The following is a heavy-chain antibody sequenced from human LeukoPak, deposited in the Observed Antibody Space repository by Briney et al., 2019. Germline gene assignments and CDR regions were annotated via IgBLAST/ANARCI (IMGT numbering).Heavy chain of an antibody. V-gene: IGHV4-59*08. Sequence: SETLSLTCTVSGGSISSYYWSWIRQPPGKGLEWIGYIYYSGSTNYNPSLKSRVTISVDTSKNQFSLKLSSVTAADTAVYYCARSSLWWLTGKDYYYGMDVWGQGTTVTVSS. D-gene: IGHD5-12*01. CDR1: GGSISSYY. CDR3: ARSSLWWLTGKDYYYGMDV. CDR2: IYYSGST. J-gene: IGHJ6*02.